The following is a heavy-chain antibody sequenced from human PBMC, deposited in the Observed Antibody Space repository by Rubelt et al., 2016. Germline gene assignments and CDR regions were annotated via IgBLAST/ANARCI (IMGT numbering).Heavy chain of an antibody. Sequence: ESGPGLVKPSETLSLTCTVSGYSISSGYYWGWIRQPPGKGLEWIGSIYHSGSTYYNPSLKSRVTISVDTSKNQFSLKLRSVTAADTAVYYCARGGPYTSSSSLSRYYYMDVRGKGTTVTVSS. CDR3: ARGGPYTSSSSLSRYYYMDV. CDR1: GYSISSGYY. D-gene: IGHD6-6*01. CDR2: IYHSGST. V-gene: IGHV4-38-2*02. J-gene: IGHJ6*03.